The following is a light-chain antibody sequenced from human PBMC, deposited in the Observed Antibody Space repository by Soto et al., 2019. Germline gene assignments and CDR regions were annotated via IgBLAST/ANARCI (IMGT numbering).Light chain of an antibody. J-gene: IGKJ1*01. CDR1: QSVSSN. CDR2: GAS. CDR3: QQDNNWPLWT. Sequence: EIVMTQSPATLSVSPGERDTLSCRASQSVSSNLAWYQQKPGQAPRLLIYGASTRATGIPARFSGSGSGTEFTLTISSLQSEDFAVYYCQQDNNWPLWTFGQGTKVDIK. V-gene: IGKV3-15*01.